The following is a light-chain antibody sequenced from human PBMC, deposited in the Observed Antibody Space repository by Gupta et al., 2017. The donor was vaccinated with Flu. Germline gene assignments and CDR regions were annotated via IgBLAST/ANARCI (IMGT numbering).Light chain of an antibody. V-gene: IGKV1-5*03. CDR2: QAS. CDR1: QSINNW. Sequence: DRVTIPCRASQSINNWLAWYQQKPGKAPKLLIYQASILESGVPSRFSGSGSGTEFTLTISCLQADDFAAYYCQQYSSYSGYSFGQGTKVEIK. J-gene: IGKJ2*03. CDR3: QQYSSYSGYS.